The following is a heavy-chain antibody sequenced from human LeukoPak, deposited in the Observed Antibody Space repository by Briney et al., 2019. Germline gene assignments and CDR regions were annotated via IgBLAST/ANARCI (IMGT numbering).Heavy chain of an antibody. Sequence: GGSLRLPCAASGFTFRTYAMSWVRQAPGKGLEWVAVISYDGSNKYYADSVKGRFTISRDNSKNTLYLQMNSLRAEDTAVYYCAREETMIVVVISLDYWGQGTLVTVSS. CDR2: ISYDGSNK. CDR3: AREETMIVVVISLDY. J-gene: IGHJ4*02. V-gene: IGHV3-30-3*01. CDR1: GFTFRTYA. D-gene: IGHD3-22*01.